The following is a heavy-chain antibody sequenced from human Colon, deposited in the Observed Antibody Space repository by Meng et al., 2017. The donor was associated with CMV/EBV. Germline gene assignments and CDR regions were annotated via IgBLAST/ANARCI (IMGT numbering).Heavy chain of an antibody. V-gene: IGHV5-51*01. D-gene: IGHD2-2*01. J-gene: IGHJ4*02. CDR3: ARQYCSSTSCYKGNFDY. CDR2: IYPGDSDT. Sequence: GGSLRLSCKGSGYSFTSYWIGWVRQMPGKGLEWMGIIYPGDSDTRYSPSFQGQVTISADKSISTAYLQWSSLKASDTAMYYCARQYCSSTSCYKGNFDYWGQGTLVTVSS. CDR1: GYSFTSYW.